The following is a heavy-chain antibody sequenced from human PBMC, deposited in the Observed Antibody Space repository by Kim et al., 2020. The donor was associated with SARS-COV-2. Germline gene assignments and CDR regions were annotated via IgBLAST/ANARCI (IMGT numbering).Heavy chain of an antibody. CDR3: ARGDGVGRFRSTFDY. Sequence: AQNLQGRLSMTTDTSSPTAYMELRSLTSDDTAIYYCARGDGVGRFRSTFDYWGQGTLVTVSS. V-gene: IGHV1-18*01. D-gene: IGHD3-3*01. J-gene: IGHJ4*02.